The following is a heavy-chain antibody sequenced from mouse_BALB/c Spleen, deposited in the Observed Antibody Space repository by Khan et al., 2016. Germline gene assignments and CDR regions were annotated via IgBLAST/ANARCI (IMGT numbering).Heavy chain of an antibody. D-gene: IGHD2-4*01. Sequence: VQLQQPGAELVKPGASVKLSCIASGFNIKDTYMHWVKQRPEQGLEWIGRIDPANGNTKYDPKFQGKATITADTSSNTAYLQLSSLTSEDTAVYYCARYYEGYYAMDYWGQGTSVTVSS. CDR1: GFNIKDTY. CDR2: IDPANGNT. J-gene: IGHJ4*01. CDR3: ARYYEGYYAMDY. V-gene: IGHV14-3*02.